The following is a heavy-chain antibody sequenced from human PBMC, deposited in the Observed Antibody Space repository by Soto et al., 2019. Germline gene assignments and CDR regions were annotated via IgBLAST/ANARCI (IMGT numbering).Heavy chain of an antibody. Sequence: PGGSLRLSSKASGFTFSGHYMNWIRQAPGKGLEWLAYLTNDGGYTYYADSVRGRFTIWRDNAKDPLYLQINYLRAEDTGGYDCAKGKLYHSPRTDAFDVRGQGTTVTVSS. CDR1: GFTFSGHY. CDR2: LTNDGGYT. V-gene: IGHV3-11*01. CDR3: AKGKLYHSPRTDAFDV. D-gene: IGHD1-26*01. J-gene: IGHJ3*01.